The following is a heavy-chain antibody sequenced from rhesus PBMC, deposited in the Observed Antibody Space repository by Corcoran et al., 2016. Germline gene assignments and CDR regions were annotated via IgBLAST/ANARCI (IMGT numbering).Heavy chain of an antibody. J-gene: IGHJ6*01. V-gene: IGHV3S11*01. D-gene: IGHD3-9*01. CDR3: TSHNEDDYGYGLDS. Sequence: EVQLVESGGGLVQPGGSLRLSCAASGFTFSNYWMSWVRQAPGTGLEWVGFIKNKADGGTAAYAESVKGRFTMSRDDSKNTLYLQMNSLTTEDTAVYYCTSHNEDDYGYGLDSWGQGVVVTVSS. CDR1: GFTFSNYW. CDR2: IKNKADGGTA.